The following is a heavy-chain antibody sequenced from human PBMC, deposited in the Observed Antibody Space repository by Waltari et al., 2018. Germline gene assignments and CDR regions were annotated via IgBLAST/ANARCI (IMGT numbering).Heavy chain of an antibody. CDR3: ARGGYGPLDAFDI. CDR1: GGTFSSYA. D-gene: IGHD5-12*01. CDR2: IHPILGTA. J-gene: IGHJ3*02. V-gene: IGHV1-69*08. Sequence: QVQLVQSGAEVKKPGSSVKVSCKASGGTFSSYAISWVRQAPGQGLEWMGSIHPILGTANYAQKFQGRVTITADKSTSTAYMELSSLRSDDTAVYYCARGGYGPLDAFDIWGQGTVVTVSS.